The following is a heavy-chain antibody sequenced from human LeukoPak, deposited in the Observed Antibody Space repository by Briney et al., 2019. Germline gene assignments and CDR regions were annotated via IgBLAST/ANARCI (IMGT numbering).Heavy chain of an antibody. CDR2: ISGSGSTI. D-gene: IGHD3-10*01. CDR3: AREEDHYYGSGRPPGY. CDR1: GFTFSSYE. J-gene: IGHJ4*02. V-gene: IGHV3-48*03. Sequence: GGSLRLSCAASGFTFSSYEMNWVRQAPGKGLEWVSYISGSGSTIHYADSVKGRFTISRDNAKNSLYLQLNSLRAEDTAVYYCAREEDHYYGSGRPPGYWGRGTLVTVSS.